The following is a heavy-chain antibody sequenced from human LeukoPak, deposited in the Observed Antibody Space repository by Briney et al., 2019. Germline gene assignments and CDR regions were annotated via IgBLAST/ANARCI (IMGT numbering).Heavy chain of an antibody. J-gene: IGHJ4*02. Sequence: EGSLRLSCAASGFTFSSYAMSWVRQAPGKGLEWVSVISGSGDSTYYGDSVKGRFTISRDNSKNTLYLQMNSLRAEDTAVYYCAKTRPLDSSSWSHGDYWGQGTLVTVSS. CDR3: AKTRPLDSSSWSHGDY. CDR2: ISGSGDST. D-gene: IGHD6-13*01. V-gene: IGHV3-23*01. CDR1: GFTFSSYA.